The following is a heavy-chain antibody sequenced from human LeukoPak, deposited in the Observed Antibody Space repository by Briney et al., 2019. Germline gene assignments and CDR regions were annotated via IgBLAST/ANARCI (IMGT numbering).Heavy chain of an antibody. J-gene: IGHJ5*01. V-gene: IGHV4-34*01. CDR1: GDAFTGYY. CDR2: INHSGST. D-gene: IGHD3-10*01. CDR3: ARGLPIISMLRGVKPSVMFDS. Sequence: SETLSLTCAVSGDAFTGYYWSWVRQPPGKGLEWIGEINHSGSTNYNPSLKSRLSISIDTSKNQFALRLNSVTAADTAVYYCARGLPIISMLRGVKPSVMFDSWGQGTLVTVSS.